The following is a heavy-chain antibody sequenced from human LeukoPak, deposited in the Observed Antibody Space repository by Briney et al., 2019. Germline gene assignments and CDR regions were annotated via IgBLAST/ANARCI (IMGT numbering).Heavy chain of an antibody. D-gene: IGHD1-26*01. V-gene: IGHV1-46*01. CDR3: AREGSYGFDY. J-gene: IGHJ4*02. Sequence: ASVKVSCKASGYTFTSYGISWVRQAPGQGLEWMGIINPSGGSTSYAQKFQGRVTMTRDTSTSTVYMELSSLRSEDTAVYYCAREGSYGFDYWGQGTLVTVSS. CDR2: INPSGGST. CDR1: GYTFTSYG.